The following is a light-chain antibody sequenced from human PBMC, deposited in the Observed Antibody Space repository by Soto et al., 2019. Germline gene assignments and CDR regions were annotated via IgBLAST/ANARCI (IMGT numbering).Light chain of an antibody. V-gene: IGLV2-14*01. J-gene: IGLJ2*01. CDR3: SSYALSSPWI. Sequence: QSALTQPASVSGSPGQSITISCTGTSSDVGDYNYVSWYQQHPGKAPKLMIYEVSNRPSGVSNRFSGSKSGNTASLTISGLQAEDEADYYCSSYALSSPWIFGGGTRVTVL. CDR1: SSDVGDYNY. CDR2: EVS.